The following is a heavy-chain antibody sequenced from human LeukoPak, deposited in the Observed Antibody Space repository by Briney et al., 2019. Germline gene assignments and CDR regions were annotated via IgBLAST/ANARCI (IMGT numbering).Heavy chain of an antibody. J-gene: IGHJ4*02. D-gene: IGHD3-3*01. CDR2: ISYDGSNK. CDR3: ARDYDFWSGYPIDY. Sequence: TGRSLRLSCAASGFTFSSYAMHWVRQAPGKGLEWVAVISYDGSNKYYADSVKGRFTISRDNSKNTLYLQMNSLRAEDTAVYYCARDYDFWSGYPIDYWGQGTLVTVSS. V-gene: IGHV3-30-3*01. CDR1: GFTFSSYA.